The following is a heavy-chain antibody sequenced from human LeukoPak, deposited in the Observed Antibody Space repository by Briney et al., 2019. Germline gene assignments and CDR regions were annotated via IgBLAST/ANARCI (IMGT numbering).Heavy chain of an antibody. CDR1: GFTFSSYA. CDR3: ARMGAVTDAFDY. D-gene: IGHD6-19*01. V-gene: IGHV3-23*01. Sequence: GGSLRLSCAASGFTFSSYAMSWVRQAPGKGLEWVSAISGSGGSTYYADSVKGRFTISRDISKNTLYLQMNSLRTEDTAMYFCARMGAVTDAFDYWGQGTLVTVSS. CDR2: ISGSGGST. J-gene: IGHJ4*02.